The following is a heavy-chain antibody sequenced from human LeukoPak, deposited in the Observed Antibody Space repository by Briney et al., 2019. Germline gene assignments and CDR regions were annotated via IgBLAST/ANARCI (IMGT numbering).Heavy chain of an antibody. Sequence: GGSLRLSCAASGFTFSSYEMNWVRQAPRKGLEWGSYISSSGSTIYYADSVKGRFTISRDNAKNSLYLQMNSLRAEDTAVYYCAREASNVLRYFDWSIRGRAFDIWGQGTMVTVSS. J-gene: IGHJ3*02. V-gene: IGHV3-48*03. CDR2: ISSSGSTI. CDR1: GFTFSSYE. CDR3: AREASNVLRYFDWSIRGRAFDI. D-gene: IGHD3-9*01.